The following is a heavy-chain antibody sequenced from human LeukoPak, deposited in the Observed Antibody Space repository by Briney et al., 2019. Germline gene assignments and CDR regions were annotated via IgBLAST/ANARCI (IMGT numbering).Heavy chain of an antibody. CDR1: GGSISSYY. D-gene: IGHD3-9*01. CDR2: IYYSGST. J-gene: IGHJ5*02. Sequence: SETLSLTCTVSGGSISSYYWSWIRQPPGKGLEWIGYIYYSGSTNYNPSLKSRVTISVDTSKNQFSLKLSSVTAADTAVYYCARSSLLRYFDWSFDPWGQGTLVTVSS. V-gene: IGHV4-59*01. CDR3: ARSSLLRYFDWSFDP.